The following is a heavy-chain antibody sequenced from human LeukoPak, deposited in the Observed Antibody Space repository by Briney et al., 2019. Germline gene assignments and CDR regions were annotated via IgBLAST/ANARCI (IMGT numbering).Heavy chain of an antibody. V-gene: IGHV3-74*01. J-gene: IGHJ5*02. D-gene: IGHD3-9*01. CDR2: INSDGSST. Sequence: PAGSLRLSCAASGFTFHLYAMHWVRQAPGKGLVWVSHINSDGSSTTYADSVKGRFTISRDNAKNTLFLQMDSLRAEDTAVYYCARHLTYNDTLTGYYTAWFDPWGQGTLVTVSS. CDR3: ARHLTYNDTLTGYYTAWFDP. CDR1: GFTFHLYA.